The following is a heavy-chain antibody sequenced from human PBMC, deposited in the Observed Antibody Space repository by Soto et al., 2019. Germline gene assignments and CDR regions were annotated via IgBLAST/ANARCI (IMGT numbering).Heavy chain of an antibody. Sequence: PGGSLRLSCAASGFIFSSYAMHWVRQAPGKGLEWVAVISYDGSNKYYADSVKGRFTISRDNSKNTLYLQMNSLRAEDTAVYYCARTALLHGMDVWGQGTTVTVSS. CDR3: ARTALLHGMDV. CDR2: ISYDGSNK. V-gene: IGHV3-30-3*01. CDR1: GFIFSSYA. J-gene: IGHJ6*02. D-gene: IGHD2-15*01.